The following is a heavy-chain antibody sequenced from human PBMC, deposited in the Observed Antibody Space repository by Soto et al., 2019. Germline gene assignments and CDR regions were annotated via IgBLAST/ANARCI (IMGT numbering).Heavy chain of an antibody. Sequence: SETLSLTCTVSGGSFNSYPWRWIRQPPGRGLEWVGFTYDSGSTHYNPSLKSRVTISVDTSKSQFSLKLSSVSTADTAVYYCVRLWGQDNWGLKSFDIWGQGAMVNVSS. CDR3: VRLWGQDNWGLKSFDI. D-gene: IGHD7-27*01. V-gene: IGHV4-59*01. CDR1: GGSFNSYP. J-gene: IGHJ3*02. CDR2: TYDSGST.